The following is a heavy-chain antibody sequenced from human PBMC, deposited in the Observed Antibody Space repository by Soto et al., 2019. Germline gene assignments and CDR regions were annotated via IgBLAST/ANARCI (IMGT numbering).Heavy chain of an antibody. CDR3: ASPTPTTMIVVVIEGAFDI. D-gene: IGHD3-22*01. Sequence: QVQLVQSGAEVKKPGSSVKVSCKASGGTFSSYTISWVRQAPGQGLEWMGRIIPIIGIANYAQKFQGRVTITADKSTSTAYMELSSLRSEDTAVYYCASPTPTTMIVVVIEGAFDIWGQGTMVTVSS. CDR1: GGTFSSYT. CDR2: IIPIIGIA. V-gene: IGHV1-69*02. J-gene: IGHJ3*02.